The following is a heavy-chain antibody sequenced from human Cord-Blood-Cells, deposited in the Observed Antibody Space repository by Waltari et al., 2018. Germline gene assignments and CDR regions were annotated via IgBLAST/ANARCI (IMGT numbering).Heavy chain of an antibody. D-gene: IGHD3-10*01. J-gene: IGHJ4*02. CDR3: ARVSGNGDYFDY. V-gene: IGHV3-33*01. CDR1: GFTFSSHG. CDR2: IWYDGSNK. Sequence: QVQLVESGGGVVQPGRSLRLSCAASGFTFSSHGMHWVRQAPGKGLEWVAVIWYDGSNKYYADSVKGRFTISRDNSKNTLYLQMNSLRAEDTAVYYCARVSGNGDYFDYWGQGTLVTVSS.